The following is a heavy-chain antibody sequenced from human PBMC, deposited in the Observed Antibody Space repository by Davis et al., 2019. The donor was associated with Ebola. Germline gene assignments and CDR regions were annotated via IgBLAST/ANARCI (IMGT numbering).Heavy chain of an antibody. CDR3: ARGPTGYVPYYFDY. D-gene: IGHD3-9*01. V-gene: IGHV1-8*02. CDR1: GYTFTSYY. CDR2: MNPNSGNT. Sequence: AASVKVSCKASGYTFTSYYMHWVRQAPGQGLEWMGWMNPNSGNTGYAQKFQGRVTMTRNTSISTAYMELNSLRSEDTAVYYCARGPTGYVPYYFDYWGQGTLVTASS. J-gene: IGHJ4*02.